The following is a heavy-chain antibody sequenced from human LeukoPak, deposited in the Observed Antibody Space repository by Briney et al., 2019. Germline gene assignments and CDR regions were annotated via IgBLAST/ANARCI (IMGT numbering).Heavy chain of an antibody. D-gene: IGHD5-18*01. CDR1: GGSISSSSYY. Sequence: SETLSLTCTVSGGSISSSSYYWGWIRQPPGKGLDWIGSIYYSGSTYYNPSLKSRVTISVDTSKNQFSLKLSSVTAVDTAVYYCARMDTAMDDAFDIWGQGTMVTVSS. CDR3: ARMDTAMDDAFDI. V-gene: IGHV4-39*07. J-gene: IGHJ3*02. CDR2: IYYSGST.